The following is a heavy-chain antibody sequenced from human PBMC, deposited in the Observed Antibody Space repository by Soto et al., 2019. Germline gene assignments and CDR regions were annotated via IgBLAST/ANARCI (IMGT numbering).Heavy chain of an antibody. D-gene: IGHD3-3*01. CDR1: GGSISSYY. CDR2: IYYSGST. V-gene: IGHV4-59*08. J-gene: IGHJ6*03. CDR3: ASAYDFSPGDYYYYMDV. Sequence: SETLSLTCTVSGGSISSYYWSWIRQPPGKGLEWIGYIYYSGSTNYNPSLKSRVTISVDTSKNQFSLKLSSVTAADTAVYYCASAYDFSPGDYYYYMDVWGKGTTVTVSS.